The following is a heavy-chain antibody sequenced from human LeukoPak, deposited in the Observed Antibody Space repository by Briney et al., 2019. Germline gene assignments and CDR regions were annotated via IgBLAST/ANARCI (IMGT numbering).Heavy chain of an antibody. CDR3: AKEANYYGSGSYYKSPIYYFDY. Sequence: GGSLRLSCAASGFTFSSYAMSWVRQAPGKGLEWVSAISGSGGSTYYADSVKGRFTISRDNSKNTLYLQMNSLRAEDTAVYYCAKEANYYGSGSYYKSPIYYFDYWGQGTLVTVSS. CDR2: ISGSGGST. J-gene: IGHJ4*02. D-gene: IGHD3-10*01. V-gene: IGHV3-23*01. CDR1: GFTFSSYA.